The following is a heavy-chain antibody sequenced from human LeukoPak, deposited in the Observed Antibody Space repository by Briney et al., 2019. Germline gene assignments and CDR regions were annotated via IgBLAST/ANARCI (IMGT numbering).Heavy chain of an antibody. Sequence: SETLSLTCTVSGGSISSYYWSWIRQPPGKGLEWIGYIYNSGSTSYNPSLKSRATISADTSKNQFSLKLSSVTAADTAVYYCVRDRELNYWGQGTLVTVSS. CDR1: GGSISSYY. CDR2: IYNSGST. J-gene: IGHJ4*02. CDR3: VRDRELNY. D-gene: IGHD1-7*01. V-gene: IGHV4-59*01.